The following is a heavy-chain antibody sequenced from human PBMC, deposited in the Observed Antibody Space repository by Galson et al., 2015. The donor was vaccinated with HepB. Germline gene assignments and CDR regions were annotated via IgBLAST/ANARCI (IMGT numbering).Heavy chain of an antibody. D-gene: IGHD3-10*01. V-gene: IGHV1-69*13. CDR1: GGTFSSYA. Sequence: SVKVSCKASGGTFSSYAISWVRQAPGQGLEWMGGIIPIFGTANYAQKFQGRVTITADESTSTAYMELSSLRSEDTAVYYCARGFRGGSGMRSYGNWFDPWGQGTLVTASS. CDR3: ARGFRGGSGMRSYGNWFDP. CDR2: IIPIFGTA. J-gene: IGHJ5*02.